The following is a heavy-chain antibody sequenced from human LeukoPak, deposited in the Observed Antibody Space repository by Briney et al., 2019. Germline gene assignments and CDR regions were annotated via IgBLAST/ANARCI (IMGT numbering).Heavy chain of an antibody. CDR2: ISSSSSYI. CDR3: ARSSSIYSSGFNY. J-gene: IGHJ4*02. D-gene: IGHD6-6*01. Sequence: GGSLRLSCAASRFTFSSYSMNWVRQAPGKGLEWVSSISSSSSYIYYADSVKGRFTISRDNAKNSLYLQMNSLRAEDTAVYYCARSSSIYSSGFNYWGQGTLVTVSS. V-gene: IGHV3-21*01. CDR1: RFTFSSYS.